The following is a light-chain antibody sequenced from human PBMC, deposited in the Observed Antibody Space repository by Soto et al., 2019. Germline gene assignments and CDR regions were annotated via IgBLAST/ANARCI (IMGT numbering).Light chain of an antibody. CDR2: GVS. Sequence: QSAPTQPRSVSGSPGQSVTISCTGTNSDVGGYNYVSWYQQYPGKAPKLMISGVSERPSGVPDRFSGSKSGNTASLTISGLQAEDEADYYCCSYVDTDTWVFGGGTKVTVL. CDR1: NSDVGGYNY. CDR3: CSYVDTDTWV. V-gene: IGLV2-11*01. J-gene: IGLJ3*02.